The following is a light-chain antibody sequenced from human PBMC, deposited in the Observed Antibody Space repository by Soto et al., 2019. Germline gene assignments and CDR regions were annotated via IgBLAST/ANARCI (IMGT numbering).Light chain of an antibody. J-gene: IGKJ1*01. Sequence: MTQSPATVSSTAGDRVTITCGASQSISAGLAWYQKKPGQAPRLLIYGASTRATGIPARFSGSGSGTEFTLTISSLQSEDFAVYYCQQYSNWPWTFGQGTKVDI. CDR3: QQYSNWPWT. V-gene: IGKV3-15*01. CDR1: QSISAG. CDR2: GAS.